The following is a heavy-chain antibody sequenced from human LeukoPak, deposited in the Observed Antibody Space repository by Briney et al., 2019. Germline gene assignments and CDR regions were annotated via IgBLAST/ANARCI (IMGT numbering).Heavy chain of an antibody. V-gene: IGHV3-23*01. CDR2: ISGSGGST. CDR3: AREAQDHDFWSGHGH. Sequence: PGGSLRLSCAASGFTFSSYAMSWVRQAPGKGLEWVSAISGSGGSTYYADSVKGRFTISRDNAKNSLYLQMNSLRAEDTAVYYCAREAQDHDFWSGHGHWGQGTLVTVSS. CDR1: GFTFSSYA. J-gene: IGHJ4*02. D-gene: IGHD3-3*01.